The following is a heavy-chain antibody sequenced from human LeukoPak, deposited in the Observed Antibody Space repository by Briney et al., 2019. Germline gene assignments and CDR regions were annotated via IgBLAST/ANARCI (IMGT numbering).Heavy chain of an antibody. V-gene: IGHV4-30-4*08. CDR1: GGSISSGDYY. CDR3: AREGYYDSSGYQLFDP. Sequence: SEALSLTCTVSGGSISSGDYYWSWIRQPPGKGLEWIGYIYYSGSTYYNPSLKSRVTISVDTSKNQFSLKLSSVTAADTAVYYYAREGYYDSSGYQLFDPWGQGTLVTVSS. J-gene: IGHJ5*02. D-gene: IGHD3-22*01. CDR2: IYYSGST.